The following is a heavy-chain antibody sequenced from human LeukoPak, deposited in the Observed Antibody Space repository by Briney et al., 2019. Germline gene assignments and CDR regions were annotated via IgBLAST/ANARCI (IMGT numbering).Heavy chain of an antibody. V-gene: IGHV4-34*01. J-gene: IGHJ5*02. Sequence: SETLSLTCAVYGGSFSGYYWSWIRQPPGKGLEWIGEINHSGSTNYNPSLKSRVTISVDTSKNQFSLKLSSVTAADTAVYYCARGRRDIVVVPAAFPFFGRNNWFDPWGQGTLVTVSS. CDR2: INHSGST. CDR3: ARGRRDIVVVPAAFPFFGRNNWFDP. D-gene: IGHD2-2*01. CDR1: GGSFSGYY.